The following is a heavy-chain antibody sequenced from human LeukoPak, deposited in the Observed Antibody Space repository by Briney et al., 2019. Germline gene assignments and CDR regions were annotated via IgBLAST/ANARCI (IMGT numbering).Heavy chain of an antibody. CDR3: AKDKEGYCSSTSCYEFDY. CDR1: GFTFSSYG. CDR2: IRYDGSNK. V-gene: IGHV3-30*02. Sequence: VGSLRLSCAASGFTFSSYGMHWVRQAPGKGLEWVAFIRYDGSNKYYADSVKGRFTISRDNSKNTLYLQMNSLRAEDTAVYYCAKDKEGYCSSTSCYEFDYWGQGTLVTVSS. D-gene: IGHD2-2*01. J-gene: IGHJ4*02.